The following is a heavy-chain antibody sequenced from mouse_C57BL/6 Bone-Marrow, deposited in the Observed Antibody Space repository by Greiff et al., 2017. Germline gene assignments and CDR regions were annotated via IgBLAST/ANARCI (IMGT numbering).Heavy chain of an antibody. CDR1: GFTFSDFY. D-gene: IGHD2-4*01. CDR2: SRNKANDYTT. V-gene: IGHV7-1*01. Sequence: EVKLVESGGGLVQSGRSLRLSCATSGFTFSDFYMEWVRQAPGKGLEWIAASRNKANDYTTEYSASVKGRFIVSRDTSHSILHLQMNALRDEETDICDSAEESDYRYFAVWGTGTTGTAS. J-gene: IGHJ1*03. CDR3: AEESDYRYFAV.